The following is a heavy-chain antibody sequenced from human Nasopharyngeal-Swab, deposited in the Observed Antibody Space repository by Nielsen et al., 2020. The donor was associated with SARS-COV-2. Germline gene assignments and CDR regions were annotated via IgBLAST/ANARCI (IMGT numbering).Heavy chain of an antibody. D-gene: IGHD1-26*01. Sequence: GGSLRLSCAASGFTFSNYAMTWVRQAPGRGLEWVSYISKTGATTYYADSVRGRFTVSRDNARNSLSLQMNSLRAEDTAVYYCARDLSAVTWAIDQEDWGQGTRVTVSS. CDR1: GFTFSNYA. CDR2: ISKTGATT. V-gene: IGHV3-48*01. J-gene: IGHJ4*02. CDR3: ARDLSAVTWAIDQED.